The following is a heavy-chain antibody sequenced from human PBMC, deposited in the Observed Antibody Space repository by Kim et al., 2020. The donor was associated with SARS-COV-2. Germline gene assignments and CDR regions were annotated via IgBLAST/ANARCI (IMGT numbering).Heavy chain of an antibody. CDR1: GFTFSSYW. CDR2: IKQDGSEK. J-gene: IGHJ6*02. CDR3: ARDMGYSSSGGPDYYYYYGMDV. D-gene: IGHD5-18*01. V-gene: IGHV3-7*03. Sequence: GGSLRLSCAASGFTFSSYWMSWVRQAPGKGLEWVANIKQDGSEKYYVDSVKGRFTISRDNAKNSLYLQMNSLRAEDTAVYYCARDMGYSSSGGPDYYYYYGMDVWGQGTTVTVSS.